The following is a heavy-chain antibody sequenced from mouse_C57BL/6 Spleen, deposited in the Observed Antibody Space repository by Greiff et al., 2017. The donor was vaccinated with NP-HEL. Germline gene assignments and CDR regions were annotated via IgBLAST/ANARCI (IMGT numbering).Heavy chain of an antibody. V-gene: IGHV3-6*01. CDR3: ARVLRGYAMDY. CDR1: GYSITSGYY. CDR2: ISYDGSN. Sequence: EVKLVESGPGLVKPSQSLSLTCSVTGYSITSGYYWNWIRQFPGNKLEWMGYISYDGSNNYNPSLKNRISITRDTSKNQFFLKLNSVTTEDTATYYCARVLRGYAMDYWGQGTSVTVSS. J-gene: IGHJ4*01. D-gene: IGHD1-1*01.